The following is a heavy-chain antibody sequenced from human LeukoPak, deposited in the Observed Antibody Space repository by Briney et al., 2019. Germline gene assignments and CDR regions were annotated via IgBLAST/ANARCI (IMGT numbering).Heavy chain of an antibody. CDR1: GYTFNTFA. V-gene: IGHV7-4-1*02. CDR3: ARALPGANVIDH. J-gene: IGHJ4*02. CDR2: IDTKSGSP. Sequence: ASVNASCKASGYTFNTFAINWVRLAPGQRLEWMGWIDTKSGSPTYGPGVTGRFVFSLDTSVTTAYLQISSLEADDTAVYYCARALPGANVIDHWGQGTLVTVSS. D-gene: IGHD4/OR15-4a*01.